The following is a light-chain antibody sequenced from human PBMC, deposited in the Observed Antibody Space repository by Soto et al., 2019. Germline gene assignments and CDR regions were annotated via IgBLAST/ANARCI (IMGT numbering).Light chain of an antibody. CDR2: EVS. J-gene: IGLJ2*01. V-gene: IGLV2-8*01. Sequence: QSVLTQPPSASGSPGQSVTISCTGTSSDVGGYDFVSWYQQHPGKAPKILIYEVSKRASGVPDRFSGSKSGNTASLTVSGLQPDDEDDYYCNSYGGNTNVVFGGGTKLTVL. CDR3: NSYGGNTNVV. CDR1: SSDVGGYDF.